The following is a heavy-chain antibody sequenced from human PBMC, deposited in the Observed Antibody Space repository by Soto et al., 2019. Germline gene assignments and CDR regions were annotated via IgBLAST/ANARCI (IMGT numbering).Heavy chain of an antibody. V-gene: IGHV2-5*02. CDR2: IYWDDDK. D-gene: IGHD1-1*01. J-gene: IGHJ3*02. Sequence: QITLKESGPTLVKPTQTLTLTCTFSGFSLSTSGVGVGWIRQPPGKALEWLALIYWDDDKRYSPSLKSRLTITKDTSKNQVVLTMTNMDPVDTATYYCAHRRPERNDMNAFDIWGQGTIVTVSS. CDR3: AHRRPERNDMNAFDI. CDR1: GFSLSTSGVG.